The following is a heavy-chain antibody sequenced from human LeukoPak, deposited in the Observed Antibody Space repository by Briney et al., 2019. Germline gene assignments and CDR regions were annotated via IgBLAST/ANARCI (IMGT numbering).Heavy chain of an antibody. CDR1: GFTFSSYA. CDR3: AKDYGFGMMNPFDY. D-gene: IGHD3-10*01. J-gene: IGHJ4*02. Sequence: GGSLRLSCAASGFTFSSYAMSWVRQAPAKGLEGVSAISGSGGSTYYADSVKGRFTISRDNSKNTLYLQMNSLRAEDTAVYNCAKDYGFGMMNPFDYWGQGTLVTVSS. V-gene: IGHV3-23*01. CDR2: ISGSGGST.